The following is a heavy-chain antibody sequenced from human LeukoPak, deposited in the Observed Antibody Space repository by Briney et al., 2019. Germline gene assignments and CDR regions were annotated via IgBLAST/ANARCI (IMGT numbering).Heavy chain of an antibody. CDR2: IDDSGST. V-gene: IGHV4-39*07. CDR1: GGSISSGGYY. D-gene: IGHD1-7*01. CDR3: ARGGRITGTAYYYYYYGMDV. Sequence: SETLSLTCTVSGGSISSGGYYWTWIRQPPGKGLEWIGEIDDSGSTNYNPSLKSRVTISVDTSKNQFSLRLSSVTAADTAVYYCARGGRITGTAYYYYYYGMDVWGQGTTVTVSS. J-gene: IGHJ6*02.